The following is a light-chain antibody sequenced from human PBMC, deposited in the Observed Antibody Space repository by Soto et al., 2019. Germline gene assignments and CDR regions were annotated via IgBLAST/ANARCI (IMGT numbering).Light chain of an antibody. Sequence: AIRMTQSPSSLSASTGDRVTITFRASQGISSYLAWYQQKPGKAPKLLIYAASTSQSGVPSRFSGSGSGTDFTLTISCLQSEDFATYYCQQYYSYPRTFGQGTKVDI. CDR3: QQYYSYPRT. CDR1: QGISSY. J-gene: IGKJ1*01. V-gene: IGKV1-8*01. CDR2: AAS.